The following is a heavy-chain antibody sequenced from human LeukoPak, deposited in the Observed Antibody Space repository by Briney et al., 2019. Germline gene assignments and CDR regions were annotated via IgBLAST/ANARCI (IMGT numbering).Heavy chain of an antibody. CDR3: AKEIYGDPTGGRFQH. D-gene: IGHD4/OR15-4a*01. Sequence: GGSLRLSCAASGFTFSSYDMNWVRQAPGMGLEWVSYISSSGCTIYYADSVKGRFTISRDNAKNSLYLQMKSLRAEDTAVYYCAKEIYGDPTGGRFQHWGQGTPVTVSS. V-gene: IGHV3-48*03. CDR2: ISSSGCTI. J-gene: IGHJ1*01. CDR1: GFTFSSYD.